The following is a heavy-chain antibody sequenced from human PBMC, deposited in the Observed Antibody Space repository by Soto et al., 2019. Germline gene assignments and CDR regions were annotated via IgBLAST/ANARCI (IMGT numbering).Heavy chain of an antibody. D-gene: IGHD5-18*01. CDR1: GFTFSSYA. J-gene: IGHJ5*02. CDR2: ISGSGGST. Sequence: XGSLRLSFAASGFTFSSYAMSWVRQAPGKGLEWVSAISGSGGSTYYADSVKGRFTISRDNSKNTLYLQMNSLRAEDTAVYYCAKITYGYVPHNWFDPWGQGTLVTVSS. V-gene: IGHV3-23*01. CDR3: AKITYGYVPHNWFDP.